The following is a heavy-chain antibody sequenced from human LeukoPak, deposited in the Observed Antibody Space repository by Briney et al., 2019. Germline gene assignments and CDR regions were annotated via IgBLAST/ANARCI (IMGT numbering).Heavy chain of an antibody. CDR2: INHSGSS. Sequence: PSETLSLTCAVYGGSFSGYYWSWIRQPPGKGLEWIGEINHSGSSSYNPSLKSRVTISVDTSKNQFSLKLSSVTAADTAVYYCARVPWRDYGDYYLFDYWGQGTLVTVSS. D-gene: IGHD4-17*01. CDR3: ARVPWRDYGDYYLFDY. CDR1: GGSFSGYY. V-gene: IGHV4-34*01. J-gene: IGHJ4*02.